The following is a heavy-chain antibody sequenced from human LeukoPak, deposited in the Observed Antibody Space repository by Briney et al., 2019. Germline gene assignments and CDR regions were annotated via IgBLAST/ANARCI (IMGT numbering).Heavy chain of an antibody. CDR2: ISYDGSNK. J-gene: IGHJ6*02. CDR1: GFTFSSYA. V-gene: IGHV3-30-3*01. Sequence: GGSLRLSCAASGFTFSSYAMHWVRQAPGKGLEWVAVISYDGSNKYYADSVKGRFTTSRYNSKNTLYLQMNSLRAEDTAVYYCARDSVDCTNGVCDYYYYGMDVWGQGTTVTVSS. D-gene: IGHD2-8*01. CDR3: ARDSVDCTNGVCDYYYYGMDV.